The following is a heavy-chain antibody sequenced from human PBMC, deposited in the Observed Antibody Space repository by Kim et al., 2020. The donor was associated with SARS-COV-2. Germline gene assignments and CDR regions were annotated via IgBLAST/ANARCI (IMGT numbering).Heavy chain of an antibody. D-gene: IGHD2-21*01. CDR1: GLTFSNGY. Sequence: GGSLRLSCVASGLTFSNGYMNWVRQAPGRGLEWVSRISGTGDSTYFADSVKGRVTISRDSSKKTVYLQLNTLRAEDTALYFYAGEWDWGQGTLVTVSS. V-gene: IGHV3-23*01. CDR2: ISGTGDST. CDR3: AGEWD. J-gene: IGHJ4*02.